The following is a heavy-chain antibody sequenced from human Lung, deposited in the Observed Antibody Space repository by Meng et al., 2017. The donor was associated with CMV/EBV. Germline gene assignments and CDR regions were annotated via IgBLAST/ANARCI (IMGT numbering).Heavy chain of an antibody. CDR3: IKDFDSTGWYDEDF. D-gene: IGHD6-19*01. Sequence: ESXKISXTVSKFIFSKYAMNWVRQAPGKGLEWVSLISTSSTSAYYADSMKGRFTISRDDSKSTLYLQMNSLRVEDTAVYYCIKDFDSTGWYDEDFWGQGXLVTVSS. CDR1: KFIFSKYA. V-gene: IGHV3-23*05. J-gene: IGHJ4*02. CDR2: ISTSSTSA.